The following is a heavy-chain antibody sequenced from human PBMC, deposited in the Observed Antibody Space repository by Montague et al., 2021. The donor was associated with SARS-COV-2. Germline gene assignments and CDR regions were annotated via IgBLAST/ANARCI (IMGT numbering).Heavy chain of an antibody. J-gene: IGHJ3*01. CDR1: GGSFSVYY. CDR3: AKEREVVQAARPLVGFDL. CDR2: INHSGTA. D-gene: IGHD2-2*01. V-gene: IGHV4-34*01. Sequence: SETLSLTCAVYGGSFSVYYWSWIRQSPGSGLEWIAEINHSGTANYNPSLKSRVSISVDTSKNQFTLKLTSVTAADTAMYYCAKEREVVQAARPLVGFDLWGQGTMVTVSS.